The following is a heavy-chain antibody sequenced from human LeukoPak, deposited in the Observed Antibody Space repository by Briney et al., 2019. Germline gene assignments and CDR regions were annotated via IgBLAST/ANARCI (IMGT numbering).Heavy chain of an antibody. CDR1: GYAFSFYG. CDR2: ISVNNGNT. CDR3: QRITIFGVVIDFDY. Sequence: GDSVKVSCKASGYAFSFYGINWVRQAPGQGLEWMGFISVNNGNTHYAEKFQGRVTMATDTSTSTAYLEVRSLRSDDTAVYYCQRITIFGVVIDFDYWGPGTLVTVSS. J-gene: IGHJ4*02. V-gene: IGHV1-18*01. D-gene: IGHD3-3*01.